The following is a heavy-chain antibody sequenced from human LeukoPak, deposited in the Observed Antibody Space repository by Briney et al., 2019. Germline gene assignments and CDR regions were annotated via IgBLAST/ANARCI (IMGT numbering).Heavy chain of an antibody. V-gene: IGHV3-23*01. J-gene: IGHJ6*02. Sequence: GGSLRLSCAASGFTFSRYAMSWVRQAPGKGLEWVSAISGSGGSTYYADSVKGRFTISRDNSKNTLYLQMNSLRAEDTAVYYCATHERGYSGYDPEYYYYGMDVWGQGTTVTVSS. D-gene: IGHD5-12*01. CDR3: ATHERGYSGYDPEYYYYGMDV. CDR2: ISGSGGST. CDR1: GFTFSRYA.